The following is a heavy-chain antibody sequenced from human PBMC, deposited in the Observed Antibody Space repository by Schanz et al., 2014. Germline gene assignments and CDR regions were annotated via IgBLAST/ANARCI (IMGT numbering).Heavy chain of an antibody. V-gene: IGHV3-15*01. CDR1: GFTFSDAW. J-gene: IGHJ5*02. CDR3: ATASSPVREAGAGSSFHL. CDR2: IKSKFDGATT. D-gene: IGHD6-13*01. Sequence: EVQLLESGGGLVQPGGFLRLSCAASGFTFSDAWMSWVRQAPGKGLEWVGRIKSKFDGATTDYAAPVKGRFSISRDDSQSTLYLQMNSLKIEDTAVYYCATASSPVREAGAGSSFHLWGQGTLVTVSS.